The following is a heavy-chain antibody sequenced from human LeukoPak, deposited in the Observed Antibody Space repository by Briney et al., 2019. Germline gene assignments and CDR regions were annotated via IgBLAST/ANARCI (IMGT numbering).Heavy chain of an antibody. J-gene: IGHJ4*02. D-gene: IGHD5-24*01. V-gene: IGHV3-7*04. CDR2: IKQDGGKK. CDR3: TRVGYIDEGIDY. Sequence: PGGSLRLSCVASGFHFSSYWMTWVRQAPGKGLEWVANIKQDGGKKSYVDSVKGRFTISRDNAKNSLYLQMNSLRAEDTAIYYCTRVGYIDEGIDYWGQGTLVTVSS. CDR1: GFHFSSYW.